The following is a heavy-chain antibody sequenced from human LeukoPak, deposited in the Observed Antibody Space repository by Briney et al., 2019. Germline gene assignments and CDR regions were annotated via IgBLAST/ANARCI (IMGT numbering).Heavy chain of an antibody. J-gene: IGHJ4*02. CDR3: ARDRGEWLVGGGLDY. CDR1: GYTFTGYY. D-gene: IGHD6-19*01. CDR2: INPSGGST. V-gene: IGHV1-46*01. Sequence: ASVKVSCKASGYTFTGYYMHWVRQAPGQGLEWMGIINPSGGSTSYAQKFQGRVTMTRDMSTSTVYMELSSLRSEDTAVYYCARDRGEWLVGGGLDYWGQGTLVTVSS.